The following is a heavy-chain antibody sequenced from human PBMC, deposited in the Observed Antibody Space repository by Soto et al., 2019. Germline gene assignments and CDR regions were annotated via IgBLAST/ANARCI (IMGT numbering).Heavy chain of an antibody. V-gene: IGHV5-10-1*01. CDR2: IDPTDSFT. Sequence: GESLKISCKASGYKFTTFWLNCVRQTPGKGLEWLGMIDPTDSFTNYSPPFEGHVTISVDRSISTAYLQWNSLQASDTAIYYCARPASGGSRDAFDVWGQGTKVTVSS. D-gene: IGHD2-15*01. J-gene: IGHJ3*01. CDR3: ARPASGGSRDAFDV. CDR1: GYKFTTFW.